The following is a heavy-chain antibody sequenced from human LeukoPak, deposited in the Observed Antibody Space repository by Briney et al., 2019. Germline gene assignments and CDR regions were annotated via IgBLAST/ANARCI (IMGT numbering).Heavy chain of an antibody. V-gene: IGHV3-23*01. CDR2: ISGSGYST. Sequence: PGGSLRLSCTASGFTFSSYAMSWVRQAPGKGLEWVSIISGSGYSTYYADSVKGRFTISRDNSKNTLYLQMNSLRAEDTAVYYCAKVLRMCGSSGYAWYFDYWGQGTLVTVSS. D-gene: IGHD6-25*01. CDR1: GFTFSSYA. CDR3: AKVLRMCGSSGYAWYFDY. J-gene: IGHJ4*02.